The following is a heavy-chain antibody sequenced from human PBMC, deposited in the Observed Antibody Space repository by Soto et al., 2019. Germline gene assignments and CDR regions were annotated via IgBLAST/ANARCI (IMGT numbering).Heavy chain of an antibody. J-gene: IGHJ4*02. V-gene: IGHV3-49*03. CDR2: IRSKSYGGTT. Sequence: PGGSLRLSCTASGYSFGDYGMSCYRQAPGKGLEWVSIIRSKSYGGTTEYAASVKGRFTISRDDSKSIAYLQMNSLKTEDTAMYYCTRGEIDYWGQGTLVTAPQ. CDR1: GYSFGDYG. CDR3: TRGEIDY.